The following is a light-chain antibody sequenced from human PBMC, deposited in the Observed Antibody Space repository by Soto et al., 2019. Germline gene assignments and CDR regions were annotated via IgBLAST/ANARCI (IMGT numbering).Light chain of an antibody. J-gene: IGKJ1*01. CDR3: QQSSSPPRT. CDR1: QSVSSY. V-gene: IGKV3-20*01. CDR2: GAS. Sequence: EIVLTQSPGSLSLSPGERATLSCRASQSVSSYLAWYQQKPGQAPRLLIYGASSRATGFPDRFSGSGSGTDFSLTISRLEPEDSAVYYCQQSSSPPRTFGQGTTVEIK.